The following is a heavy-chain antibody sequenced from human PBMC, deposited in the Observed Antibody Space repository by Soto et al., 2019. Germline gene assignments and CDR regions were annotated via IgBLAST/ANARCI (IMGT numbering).Heavy chain of an antibody. Sequence: SETLSLTCAVSGGSISSNNWWSWVRQPPGKGLEWIGEIYHSGSTNYNPSLKSRVTISVDKSRNQFSLKLSSVTAADTAVYFCARVAVSGTRFDYWGQGTLVTVSS. CDR2: IYHSGST. CDR1: GGSISSNNW. D-gene: IGHD6-19*01. CDR3: ARVAVSGTRFDY. V-gene: IGHV4-4*02. J-gene: IGHJ4*02.